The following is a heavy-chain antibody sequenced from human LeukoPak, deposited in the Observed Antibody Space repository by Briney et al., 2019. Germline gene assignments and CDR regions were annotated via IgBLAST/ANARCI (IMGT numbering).Heavy chain of an antibody. V-gene: IGHV4-4*07. CDR3: ARLLYYYDSSGYFRDPNWFDP. D-gene: IGHD3-22*01. CDR2: IYTSGST. J-gene: IGHJ5*02. Sequence: SETLCLTCTVSGGSISSYYWSWIRQPAGKGLERIGRIYTSGSTNYNPPLKSRVTMSVDTSKNQFSLKLSSVTAADTAVYYCARLLYYYDSSGYFRDPNWFDPWGQGTLVTVSS. CDR1: GGSISSYY.